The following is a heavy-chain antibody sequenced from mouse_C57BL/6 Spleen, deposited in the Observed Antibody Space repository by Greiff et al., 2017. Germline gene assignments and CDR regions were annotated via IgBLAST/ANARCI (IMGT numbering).Heavy chain of an antibody. CDR2: IHPISGST. V-gene: IGHV1-64*01. J-gene: IGHJ2*01. CDR3: ARSGSSTDY. Sequence: QVQLKQPGAELVKPGASVKLSCKASGYTFTSYWMHWVKQRPGQGLEWIGMIHPISGSTNYNEKFKSKATLTVDKSSSTAYMQLSSQTSVDSAGKYWARSGSSTDYWGQGTTLTVSS. CDR1: GYTFTSYW. D-gene: IGHD1-1*01.